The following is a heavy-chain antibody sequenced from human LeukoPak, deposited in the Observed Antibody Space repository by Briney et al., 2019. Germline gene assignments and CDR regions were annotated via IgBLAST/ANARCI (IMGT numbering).Heavy chain of an antibody. V-gene: IGHV3-21*01. CDR2: ISSSSSYI. D-gene: IGHD3-3*01. CDR1: GFTFSSYS. CDR3: ARASYYDFWSGYYNY. J-gene: IGHJ4*02. Sequence: PGGSLRLSCAASGFTFSSYSMNWVRQVPGKGLEWVSSISSSSSYIYYADSVKGRFTISRDNAKNSLYLQMNSLRAEDTAVYYCARASYYDFWSGYYNYWGQGTLVTVSS.